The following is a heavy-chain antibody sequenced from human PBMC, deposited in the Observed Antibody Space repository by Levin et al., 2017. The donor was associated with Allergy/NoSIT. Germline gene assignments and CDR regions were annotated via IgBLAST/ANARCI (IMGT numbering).Heavy chain of an antibody. D-gene: IGHD1-1*01. V-gene: IGHV4-30-4*01. CDR1: GGSISSGDYY. CDR3: ARGGGPQRRLDP. CDR2: ISYTGNT. Sequence: ASETLSLTCSVSGGSISSGDYYWNWIRQPPGKGLEWLGNISYTGNTFYNPSLKSRLAMLVDTSKNQFSLSLHSVTAADTAMYYCARGGGPQRRLDPWGQGTLVIISS. J-gene: IGHJ5*02.